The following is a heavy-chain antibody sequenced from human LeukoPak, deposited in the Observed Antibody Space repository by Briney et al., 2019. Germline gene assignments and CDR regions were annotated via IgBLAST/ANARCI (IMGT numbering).Heavy chain of an antibody. CDR1: GFTFSTYS. D-gene: IGHD6-13*01. J-gene: IGHJ4*02. CDR3: ARVAEAAAFDS. CDR2: ISSSSSYI. Sequence: GGSLRLSCAASGFTFSTYSINWVRQAPGKGLEWVSSISSSSSYIYYADSVKGRFTISRDNAKNSLYLQMNSLKPEDTAVYYCARVAEAAAFDSWGQGTLVTVSS. V-gene: IGHV3-21*06.